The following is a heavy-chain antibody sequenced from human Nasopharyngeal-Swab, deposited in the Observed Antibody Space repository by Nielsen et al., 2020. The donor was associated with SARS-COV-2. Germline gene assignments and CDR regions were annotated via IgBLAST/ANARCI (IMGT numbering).Heavy chain of an antibody. V-gene: IGHV3-30-3*01. CDR1: GFTFSSYA. CDR2: ISYDGSNK. Sequence: GESLKISCAASGFTFSSYAMHWVRQAPGKGLEWAAVISYDGSNKYYADSVKGRFTISRDDSKNTLYLQMNSLRAEDTAVYYCASAYGGSYWYFELWGRGTLVTVSS. CDR3: ASAYGGSYWYFEL. D-gene: IGHD4-23*01. J-gene: IGHJ2*01.